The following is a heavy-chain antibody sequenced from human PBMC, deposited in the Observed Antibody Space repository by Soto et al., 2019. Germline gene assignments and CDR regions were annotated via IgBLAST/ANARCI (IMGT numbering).Heavy chain of an antibody. V-gene: IGHV2-5*02. CDR3: AHRTTAVTWWFDP. Sequence: QITLKESGPTLVKPTQTLTLTCTFSGFSLTTSGVGVGWIRQPPGKALEWLALIYWDNDKHYSPSLRSRLTITKDTSNIQVVLTMTNMAPADTATYFCAHRTTAVTWWFDPWGQGTLVTVSS. CDR1: GFSLTTSGVG. J-gene: IGHJ5*02. CDR2: IYWDNDK. D-gene: IGHD4-17*01.